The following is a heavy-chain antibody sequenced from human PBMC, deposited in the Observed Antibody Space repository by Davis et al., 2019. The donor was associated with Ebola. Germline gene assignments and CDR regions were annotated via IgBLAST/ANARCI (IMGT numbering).Heavy chain of an antibody. J-gene: IGHJ4*02. CDR1: GGSISSYY. D-gene: IGHD4-17*01. Sequence: SETLSLTCTVSGGSISSYYWSWIRQPPGKGLEWIGYIYYSGSTNYNPSLKSRVTISVDTSKNQFSLKLTSVTAADTAMYYCAGYGDYFLGWGQGTLVTVSS. CDR3: AGYGDYFLG. CDR2: IYYSGST. V-gene: IGHV4-59*12.